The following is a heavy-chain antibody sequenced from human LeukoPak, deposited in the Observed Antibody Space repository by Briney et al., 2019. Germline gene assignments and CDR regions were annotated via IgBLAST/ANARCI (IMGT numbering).Heavy chain of an antibody. CDR2: IRYDAANQ. V-gene: IGHV3-30*02. D-gene: IGHD6-19*01. Sequence: GGSLRLSCGASGFDFSNNGMHWVRQAPGKGLEGVAFIRYDAANQYYADSVKGRFTISRDNSKKTLYLRTDSLRYEDTGIYHCAKDIAVSDSYFDYWGQGTLVTVSS. CDR1: GFDFSNNG. CDR3: AKDIAVSDSYFDY. J-gene: IGHJ4*02.